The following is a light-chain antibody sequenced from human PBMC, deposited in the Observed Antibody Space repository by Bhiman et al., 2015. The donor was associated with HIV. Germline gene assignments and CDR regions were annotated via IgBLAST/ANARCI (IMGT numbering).Light chain of an antibody. CDR3: AAWDDRLSGWV. J-gene: IGLJ3*02. CDR1: SSNVGRNY. Sequence: QSVLTQTPSASGAPGQGVTISCSGSSSNVGRNYVYWYQQLPGTTPKLLIYKNNQRPSGVPDRFSGSKSGTSASLAISGLRSEDEADYYCAAWDDRLSGWVFGGGTKLTVL. V-gene: IGLV1-47*01. CDR2: KNN.